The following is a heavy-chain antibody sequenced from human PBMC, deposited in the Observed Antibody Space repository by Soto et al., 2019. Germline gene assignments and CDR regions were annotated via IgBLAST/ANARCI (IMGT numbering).Heavy chain of an antibody. V-gene: IGHV3-23*01. D-gene: IGHD3-16*01. CDR3: AKGGPFTGGFDP. J-gene: IGHJ5*02. CDR2: ISGRSAVP. Sequence: GGSLRLSCAGSGLTLRSYAMTWIRQTPEKGLEWVSTISGRSAVPSYADSVNGRFTVSRDNSKNTLYLQMNSLRPDDTAIYYCAKGGPFTGGFDPWGQGTLVTVSS. CDR1: GLTLRSYA.